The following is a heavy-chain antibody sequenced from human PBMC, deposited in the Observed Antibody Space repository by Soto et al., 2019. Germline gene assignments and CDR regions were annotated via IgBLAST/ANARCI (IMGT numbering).Heavy chain of an antibody. CDR3: ARVSSEVITFGGVIAPDAFDI. J-gene: IGHJ3*02. D-gene: IGHD3-16*02. Sequence: GGSLRLSCAASGFSVRSSQMSWVRQAPGKGLEWVSVIFIDGTTHYGVSVKGRFTISRDSARNTLYLQMNSLRVEDTAVYYCARVSSEVITFGGVIAPDAFDIWGQGTMVTVSS. CDR1: GFSVRSSQ. CDR2: IFIDGTT. V-gene: IGHV3-53*01.